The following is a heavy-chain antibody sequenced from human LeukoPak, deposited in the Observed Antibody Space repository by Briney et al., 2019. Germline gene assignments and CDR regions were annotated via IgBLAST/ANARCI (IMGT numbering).Heavy chain of an antibody. V-gene: IGHV3-23*01. J-gene: IGHJ4*02. Sequence: PLGSLWLSCAVSGFSARSFATRWVRQTPGEGLEWILAISLNGETTCNTDSVRGRFTISKNNSKNTLYLQLTTLRAQNTSVYYGPQGFSSGWYPYWGQGSLVSVSS. CDR3: PQGFSSGWYPY. CDR1: GFSARSFA. D-gene: IGHD6-19*01. CDR2: ISLNGETT.